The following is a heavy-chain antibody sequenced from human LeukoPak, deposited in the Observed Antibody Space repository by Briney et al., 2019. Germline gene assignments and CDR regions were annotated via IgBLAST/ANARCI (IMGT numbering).Heavy chain of an antibody. CDR3: ARRINSVDTAMDY. CDR2: INHSGST. V-gene: IGHV4-34*01. CDR1: GGAFSGYY. Sequence: PSETPSPPCAVYGGAFSGYYWGWIRQPPGKGLGWIGEINHSGSTNYNPSLKSRVTISVDTSKNQFSLKLSSVTAADTAVYYCARRINSVDTAMDYWGQGTLVTVSS. J-gene: IGHJ4*02. D-gene: IGHD5-18*01.